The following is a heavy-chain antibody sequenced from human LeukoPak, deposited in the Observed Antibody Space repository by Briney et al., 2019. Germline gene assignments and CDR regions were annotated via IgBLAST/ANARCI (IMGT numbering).Heavy chain of an antibody. CDR1: GFTFSSYA. CDR2: ISGSGGST. CDR3: AKDRSSSGGSCYDY. D-gene: IGHD2-15*01. Sequence: GGSLRLSCAASGFTFSSYAMSWVRQAPGKGLEWVSAISGSGGSTYYADSVKGRFAISRDNSKNTLYLQMNSLRAEDTAVYYCAKDRSSSGGSCYDYWGQGTLVTVSS. J-gene: IGHJ4*02. V-gene: IGHV3-23*01.